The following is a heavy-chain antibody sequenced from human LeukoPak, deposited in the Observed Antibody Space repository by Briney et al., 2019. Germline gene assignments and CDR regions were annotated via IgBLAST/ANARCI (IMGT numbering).Heavy chain of an antibody. CDR2: ISGSGGST. J-gene: IGHJ3*02. CDR1: GFTFSSYA. V-gene: IGHV3-23*01. D-gene: IGHD3-3*01. CDR3: ARDYFWSGYGAFDI. Sequence: GGSLRLSCAASGFTFSSYAMSWVRQAPGKGLEWVSGISGSGGSTDYADSVKGRFTISRDNAKNTLYLQMNSLRAEDTAVYYCARDYFWSGYGAFDIWGQGTMVTVSS.